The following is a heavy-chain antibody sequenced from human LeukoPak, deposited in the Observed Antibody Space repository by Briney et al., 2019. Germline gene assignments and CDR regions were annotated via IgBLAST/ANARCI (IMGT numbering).Heavy chain of an antibody. V-gene: IGHV3-30*02. CDR1: GLTPSNSM. CDR2: IRPDGVEK. J-gene: IGHJ4*02. D-gene: IGHD1-7*01. CDR3: AREPNLNYAFGY. Sequence: GGSLRLSCAASGLTPSNSMMHWIRQAPGEGLEWVALIRPDGVEKFYSDSVKGRFTISRDNSKNTVYLEMTNLRAEDTAVYYCAREPNLNYAFGYLGQGTRAIVSS.